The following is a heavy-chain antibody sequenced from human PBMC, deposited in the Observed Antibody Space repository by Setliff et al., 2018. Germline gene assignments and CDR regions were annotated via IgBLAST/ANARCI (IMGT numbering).Heavy chain of an antibody. CDR2: INPRAGTT. CDR1: GYTFTNYY. V-gene: IGHV1-46*03. J-gene: IGHJ4*02. Sequence: ASVKVSCKASGYTFTNYYINWVRQAPGQGLEWMGIINPRAGTTSYAQKLQGRVTMTRDTSTNTVYMELSSLRSEDTAVYYCARGGSPDCSTAGCRYGDYVYWGQGTQITVSS. CDR3: ARGGSPDCSTAGCRYGDYVY. D-gene: IGHD2-2*01.